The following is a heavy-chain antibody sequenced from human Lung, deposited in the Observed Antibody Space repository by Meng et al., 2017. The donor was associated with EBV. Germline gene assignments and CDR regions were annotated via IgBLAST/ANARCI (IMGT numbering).Heavy chain of an antibody. D-gene: IGHD4-17*01. CDR2: TYYRSKWYN. Sequence: QVQLQQSGPRLVKPSQTLSLTCTISGESVSSRSVAWDWIRQSPSRGLEWLGRTYYRSKWYNDYAQSVKSRITIKPDTSKNQFSLQLNSVTPEDTAVYYCALSTVTSNGWRFDYWGLETMGTVSA. CDR1: GESVSSRSVA. J-gene: IGHJ4*02. V-gene: IGHV6-1*01. CDR3: ALSTVTSNGWRFDY.